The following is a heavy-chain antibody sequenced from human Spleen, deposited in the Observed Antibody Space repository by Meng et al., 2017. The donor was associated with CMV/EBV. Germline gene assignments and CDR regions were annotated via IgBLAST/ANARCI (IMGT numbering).Heavy chain of an antibody. V-gene: IGHV3-30*04. CDR3: ARRLLWFGEYDY. D-gene: IGHD3-10*01. J-gene: IGHJ4*02. Sequence: GESLKISCAASGFTFSDYAMHWVRQAPGKGLEWVAVISFDGSEKYYVDSVKGRFTISRDNAKNSLYLQMNSLRAEDTAVYYCARRLLWFGEYDYWGQGTLVTVSS. CDR1: GFTFSDYA. CDR2: ISFDGSEK.